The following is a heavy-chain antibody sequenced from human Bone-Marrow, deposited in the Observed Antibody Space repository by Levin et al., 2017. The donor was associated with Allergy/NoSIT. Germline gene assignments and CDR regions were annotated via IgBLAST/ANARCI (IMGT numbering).Heavy chain of an antibody. CDR1: GFKFDDYA. J-gene: IGHJ4*02. D-gene: IGHD3-10*01. CDR2: ISWNSGVI. CDR3: AKGDTGSYSDAAYDN. V-gene: IGHV3-9*01. Sequence: GGSLRLSCAASGFKFDDYAMHWVRQGPGKGLEWVSGISWNSGVIGYADSVKGRFTISRDTAKNSLYLQMNSLRAEDTALYYCAKGDTGSYSDAAYDNWGQGTLVTVSS.